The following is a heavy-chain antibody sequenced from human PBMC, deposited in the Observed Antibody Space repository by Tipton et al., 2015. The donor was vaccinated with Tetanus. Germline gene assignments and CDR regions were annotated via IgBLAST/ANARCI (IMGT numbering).Heavy chain of an antibody. CDR2: IHWNDAK. CDR3: AHRTVAHGLDV. CDR1: GFSLTTSGVG. D-gene: IGHD3/OR15-3a*01. J-gene: IGHJ6*02. Sequence: LAKPTETLTLTCTFSGFSLTTSGVGVGWVRQPPGKALEWLADIHWNDAKQYSPSLRSRLTINKDTSKNQLVPTVTDMDPVDTATYYCAHRTVAHGLDVWGQGTAVTVS. V-gene: IGHV2-5*01.